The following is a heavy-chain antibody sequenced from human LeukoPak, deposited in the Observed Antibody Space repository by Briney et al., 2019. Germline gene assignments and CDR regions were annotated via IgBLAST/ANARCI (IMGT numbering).Heavy chain of an antibody. CDR1: GGSISSYY. CDR3: ARGRTFDN. Sequence: SETLSLTCTVSGGSISSYYWSWIRQPAGKGLEWIGNIYDRGSTKYNPSLKSRVTISVDTSKNQFSLRLSSVTAADTAVYYCARGRTFDNWGQGTLVTVSS. J-gene: IGHJ4*02. V-gene: IGHV4-59*01. CDR2: IYDRGST.